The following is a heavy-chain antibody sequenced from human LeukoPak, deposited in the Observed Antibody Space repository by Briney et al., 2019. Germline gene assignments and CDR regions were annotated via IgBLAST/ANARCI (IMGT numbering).Heavy chain of an antibody. CDR1: GGSIDNYY. V-gene: IGHV4-4*07. J-gene: IGHJ3*02. CDR2: IFSSGNT. D-gene: IGHD2-2*01. CDR3: VKSNSRYQPWTLDI. Sequence: SETLSLTCTVSGGSIDNYYWSWIRQPAGKGLEWIGRIFSSGNTNYNPSLKSRVTISVDTSNNQLSLKVNSVTAADTAMYYCVKSNSRYQPWTLDIWGRGTMVTVSS.